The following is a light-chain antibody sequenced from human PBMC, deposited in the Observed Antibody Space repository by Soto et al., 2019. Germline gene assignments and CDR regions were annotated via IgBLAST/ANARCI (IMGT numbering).Light chain of an antibody. Sequence: QSALTQPRSVSGSPGQSVTISCTGTSSNVGGYNLVSWYQQHPGKAPKLMIYDVSKRPSGVPDRSSGSKSGNTASLTISGLQAEDEADYYCCSCAGSFTWVFGGGTKVTVL. CDR1: SSNVGGYNL. CDR2: DVS. J-gene: IGLJ3*02. V-gene: IGLV2-11*01. CDR3: CSCAGSFTWV.